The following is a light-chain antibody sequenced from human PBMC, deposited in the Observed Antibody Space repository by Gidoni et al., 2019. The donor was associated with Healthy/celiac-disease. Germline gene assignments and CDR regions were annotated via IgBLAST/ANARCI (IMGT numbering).Light chain of an antibody. CDR1: QSIRSY. V-gene: IGKV1-39*01. J-gene: IGKJ4*01. Sequence: DIQMPQSPSPLSASVGDRVTITCRASQSIRSYLNWYQQKPGKAPKLLIYAASSLQSGVPSRFSGSGSGTDFTLTISSLQPEDVATYYCQQSYSTPLTFGGGTKVEIK. CDR3: QQSYSTPLT. CDR2: AAS.